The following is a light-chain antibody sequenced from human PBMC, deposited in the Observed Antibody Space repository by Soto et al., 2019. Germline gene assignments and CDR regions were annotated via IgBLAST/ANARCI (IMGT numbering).Light chain of an antibody. V-gene: IGKV3-11*01. CDR2: DAS. J-gene: IGKJ2*01. CDR1: QSVSSY. CDR3: QQRCNWPSYT. Sequence: EIVLTQSPATLSLSPGERATLSCRASQSVSSYLAWYQQKPGQAPRLLIYDASNRATGIPARFSCSGSVTDFTLTLSSLEPEDFALCYCQQRCNWPSYTFGQGTKLEIK.